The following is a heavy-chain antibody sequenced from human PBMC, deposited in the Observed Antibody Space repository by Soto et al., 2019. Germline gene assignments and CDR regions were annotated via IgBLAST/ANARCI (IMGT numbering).Heavy chain of an antibody. CDR3: AAGVMAAVGIYYYGLDV. CDR2: ITGSGGAT. CDR1: GFTFSSHA. V-gene: IGHV3-23*01. J-gene: IGHJ6*02. Sequence: EVQVLESGGGLVQPGGSLRVSCAASGFTFSSHAMTWVRQAPGKRLEWVSSITGSGGATYYADSVKGRFTISRDNSKSILYLQMHGLGAEDMAVYYCAAGVMAAVGIYYYGLDVWGRGTTVTVSS. D-gene: IGHD6-13*01.